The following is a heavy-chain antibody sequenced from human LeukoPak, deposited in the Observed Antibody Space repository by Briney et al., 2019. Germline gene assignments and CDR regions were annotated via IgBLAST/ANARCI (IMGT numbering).Heavy chain of an antibody. CDR1: GYTFTGYY. Sequence: ASVKVSCKASGYTFTGYYMHWVRQAPGQGLEWMGWINPNSGGTNYAQKFQGRVTMTRDTSISTAYMELSRLSSDDTAVYYCARPLREQQLVSSWFDPWGQGTLVTASS. D-gene: IGHD6-13*01. V-gene: IGHV1-2*02. J-gene: IGHJ5*02. CDR3: ARPLREQQLVSSWFDP. CDR2: INPNSGGT.